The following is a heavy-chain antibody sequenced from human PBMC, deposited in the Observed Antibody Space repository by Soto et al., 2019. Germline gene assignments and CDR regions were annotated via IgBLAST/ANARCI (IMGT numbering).Heavy chain of an antibody. V-gene: IGHV3-21*01. Sequence: EVQLVESGGGLVQPGGSLRLACAASGFTFSSYSMNWVRQAPGKGLEWVSSISSSSSYIYYADSVKGRCTISRDKPKNSLYLQMHALRAEDTAVYYCARGEIQLLLLPSSYYGMDVWGQGTTVTVSS. CDR3: ARGEIQLLLLPSSYYGMDV. J-gene: IGHJ6*02. CDR2: ISSSSSYI. CDR1: GFTFSSYS. D-gene: IGHD5-18*01.